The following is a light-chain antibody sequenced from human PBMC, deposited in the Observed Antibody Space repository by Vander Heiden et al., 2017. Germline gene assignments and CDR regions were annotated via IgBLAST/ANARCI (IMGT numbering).Light chain of an antibody. Sequence: ALTQSPGTLSWSPGERATLSCRASQSVSSSYLAWYQQKPGQAPRLLIYGASSRATGIPDRFSGSGSGTDFTLTISRLEPEDFAVYYCQQYGSSPPITFGQGTRLEIK. V-gene: IGKV3-20*01. J-gene: IGKJ5*01. CDR1: QSVSSSY. CDR2: GAS. CDR3: QQYGSSPPIT.